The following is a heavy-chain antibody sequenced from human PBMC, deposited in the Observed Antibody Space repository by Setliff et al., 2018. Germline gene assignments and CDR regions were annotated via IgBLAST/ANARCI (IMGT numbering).Heavy chain of an antibody. V-gene: IGHV4-4*02. CDR3: ARGVVAAFMDV. D-gene: IGHD2-15*01. J-gene: IGHJ6*03. CDR2: IYHSGST. Sequence: SETLSLTCAVSGGSISSGNWWTWVRQPPGKGLEWIGEIYHSGSTNYKPSLKSAVTISVDKSKNQFSLKLTSVTAADTAVYYCARGVVAAFMDVWGKGTTVTVSS. CDR1: GGSISSGNW.